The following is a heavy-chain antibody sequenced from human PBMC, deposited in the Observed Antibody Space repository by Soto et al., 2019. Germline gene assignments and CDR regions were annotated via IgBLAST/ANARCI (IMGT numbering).Heavy chain of an antibody. Sequence: AGGSLRLSCAASGFIFSDYWMAWVRQAPGKGLEWVANIKEDGSRKYYMESAKGRINISRDNAKNSLFLQMNSLRVEDTAVYYCVSFEAIGSWGQGTLVTVS. CDR1: GFIFSDYW. V-gene: IGHV3-7*01. CDR3: VSFEAIGS. CDR2: IKEDGSRK. J-gene: IGHJ4*02.